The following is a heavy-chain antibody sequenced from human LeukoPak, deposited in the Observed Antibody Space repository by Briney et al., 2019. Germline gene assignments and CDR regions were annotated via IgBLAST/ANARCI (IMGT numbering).Heavy chain of an antibody. V-gene: IGHV4-38-2*02. J-gene: IGHJ4*02. CDR2: IYYSGST. Sequence: SETLSLTCIVSGYSISSGYYWGWIRQPPGKRLEWIGSIYYSGSTYYNPSLKSRLTISVDTSKNQFSLKLSSVTAADTAVYYCARGVVVVVAAFYYFDYWGQGTLVTVSS. CDR3: ARGVVVVVAAFYYFDY. D-gene: IGHD2-15*01. CDR1: GYSISSGYY.